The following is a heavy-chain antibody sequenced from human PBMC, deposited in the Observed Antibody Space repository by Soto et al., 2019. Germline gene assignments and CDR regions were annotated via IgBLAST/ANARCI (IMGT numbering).Heavy chain of an antibody. CDR2: IIPIFGTA. J-gene: IGHJ5*02. Sequence: GASVKVSCKASGGPFSSYAISWVRQAPGQGLEWMGGIIPIFGTANYAQKFQGRVTITADESTSTAYMELSSLRSEDTAVYYCARTPAPDGYGDYDPPGWFDPWGQGTLVTVSS. CDR3: ARTPAPDGYGDYDPPGWFDP. V-gene: IGHV1-69*13. CDR1: GGPFSSYA. D-gene: IGHD4-17*01.